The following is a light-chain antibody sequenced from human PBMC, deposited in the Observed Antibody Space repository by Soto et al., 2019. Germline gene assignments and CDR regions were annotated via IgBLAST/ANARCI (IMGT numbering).Light chain of an antibody. V-gene: IGKV3-20*01. J-gene: IGKJ3*01. CDR3: QQYVTSQIT. CDR1: QSVSSSY. Sequence: IVLTQSSVTLSLSTGERAILSCRASQSVSSSYFAWYQQKPGQAPRLLIYGASSRATGIPDRFSGRGSGTDFTLTISRLDPEDFAVYYCQQYVTSQITVGPGTKVDIK. CDR2: GAS.